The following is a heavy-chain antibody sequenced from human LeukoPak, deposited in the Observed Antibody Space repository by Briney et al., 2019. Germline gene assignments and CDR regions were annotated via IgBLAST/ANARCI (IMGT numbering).Heavy chain of an antibody. CDR2: ISYDGSNK. CDR1: GFTFSSYA. D-gene: IGHD3-22*01. J-gene: IGHJ6*02. CDR3: AKGRLPTYYYDSSGLSFGMDV. V-gene: IGHV3-30-3*01. Sequence: GGSLRLSCAASGFTFSSYAMHWVRQAPGKGLEWVAVISYDGSNKYYADSVKGRFTISRDNSKNTLYLQMNSLRAEDTAVYYCAKGRLPTYYYDSSGLSFGMDVWGQGTTVTVSS.